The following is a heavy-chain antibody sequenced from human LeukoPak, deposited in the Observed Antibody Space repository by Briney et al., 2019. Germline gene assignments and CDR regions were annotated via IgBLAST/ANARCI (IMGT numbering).Heavy chain of an antibody. Sequence: PSETLSLTCTVSGGSISSYYWSWIRQPPGKGLEWIGYIYYSGSTNYNPSLKSRVTISVDTSKNQFSLKLSSVTAADTAVYYCARNLYPRYFDWLFKPPFDAFDIWGQGTMVTVSS. CDR3: ARNLYPRYFDWLFKPPFDAFDI. CDR1: GGSISSYY. V-gene: IGHV4-59*08. J-gene: IGHJ3*02. CDR2: IYYSGST. D-gene: IGHD3-9*01.